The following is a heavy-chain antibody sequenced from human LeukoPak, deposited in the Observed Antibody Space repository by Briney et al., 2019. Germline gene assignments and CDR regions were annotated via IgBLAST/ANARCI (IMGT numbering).Heavy chain of an antibody. Sequence: ASVKVSCKASGGTFSSYAISWVRQAPGQGLEWMGGIIPLFGTADYAQKFQGRVTITADESTSTAYMELSSLRAEDTAVYYCARDVVGSPSGYSSGAWDYWGQGTLVTVSS. CDR1: GGTFSSYA. V-gene: IGHV1-69*13. J-gene: IGHJ4*02. D-gene: IGHD3-22*01. CDR3: ARDVVGSPSGYSSGAWDY. CDR2: IIPLFGTA.